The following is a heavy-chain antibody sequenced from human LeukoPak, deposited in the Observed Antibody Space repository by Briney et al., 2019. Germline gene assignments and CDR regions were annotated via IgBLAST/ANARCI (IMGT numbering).Heavy chain of an antibody. V-gene: IGHV1-69*05. J-gene: IGHJ5*02. CDR1: GGTFSSYA. CDR2: IIPIFGTA. CDR3: ARGDDHWFDP. Sequence: SVKVSWKASGGTFSSYAISWVRQAPGQGLEWMGGIIPIFGTANYAQKFQGRVTMTRNTSISTAYMELSSLRSEDTAVYYCARGDDHWFDPWGQGTLVTVSS. D-gene: IGHD3-3*01.